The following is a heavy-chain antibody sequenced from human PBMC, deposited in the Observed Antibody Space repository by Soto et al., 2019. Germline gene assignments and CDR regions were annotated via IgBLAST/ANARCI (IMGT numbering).Heavy chain of an antibody. CDR2: INAGNGNT. CDR1: GYTFTSYA. J-gene: IGHJ5*02. V-gene: IGHV1-3*01. CDR3: ARVLRYCSGGSCLDP. D-gene: IGHD2-15*01. Sequence: ASVKVSCKASGYTFTSYAMHWVRQAPGQRLEWMGWINAGNGNTKYSQKFQGRVTITRDTSASTAYMELSSLRSEDTAVYYCARVLRYCSGGSCLDPWGQGTLVTVSS.